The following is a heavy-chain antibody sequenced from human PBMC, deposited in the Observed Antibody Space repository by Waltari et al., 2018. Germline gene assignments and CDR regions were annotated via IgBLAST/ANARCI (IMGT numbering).Heavy chain of an antibody. D-gene: IGHD2-2*01. J-gene: IGHJ6*02. CDR1: GYTFTSYY. CDR3: ARSDIVVVPAAKAHYGMDV. V-gene: IGHV1-46*01. CDR2: INPSGGST. Sequence: QVQLVQSGAEVKKPGASVKVSCKASGYTFTSYYMHWVRQAPGHGLEWMGIINPSGGSTSYAQKFQGRVTMTRDTSTSTVYMELSSLRSEDTAVYYCARSDIVVVPAAKAHYGMDVWGQGTTVTVSS.